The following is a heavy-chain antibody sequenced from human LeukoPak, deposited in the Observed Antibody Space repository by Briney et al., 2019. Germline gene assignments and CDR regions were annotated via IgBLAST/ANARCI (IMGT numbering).Heavy chain of an antibody. D-gene: IGHD1-26*01. CDR1: GGSINNHY. J-gene: IGHJ4*02. CDR3: ARVPSGIYSFYDY. CDR2: IYYSGST. V-gene: IGHV4-59*11. Sequence: SETLSLTCTVSGGSINNHYWSWIRQPPGKGLEWIAYIYYSGSTSYNPSLKSRVTISLDTSKNQFSLRLSSVTAADTAVYYCARVPSGIYSFYDYWGQGTLVTVSS.